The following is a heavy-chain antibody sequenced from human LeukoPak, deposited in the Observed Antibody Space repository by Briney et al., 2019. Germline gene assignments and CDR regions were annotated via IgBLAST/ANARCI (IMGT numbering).Heavy chain of an antibody. Sequence: GASVKVSCKASGYTFTSYGISWVRQAPGQGLEWMGWISAYNGNTNYAQKLRGRVTMTTDTSTSTAYMELRSLRSDDTAVYYCARDAYGSGNDAFDIWGQGTMVTVSS. V-gene: IGHV1-18*01. CDR1: GYTFTSYG. CDR3: ARDAYGSGNDAFDI. CDR2: ISAYNGNT. D-gene: IGHD3-10*01. J-gene: IGHJ3*02.